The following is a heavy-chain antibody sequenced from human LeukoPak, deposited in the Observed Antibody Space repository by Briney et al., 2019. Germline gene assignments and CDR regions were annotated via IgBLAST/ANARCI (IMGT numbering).Heavy chain of an antibody. CDR3: ARDGSY. CDR1: GFSFSSYN. J-gene: IGHJ4*02. V-gene: IGHV3-21*01. Sequence: GGSLRLSCVASGFSFSSYNMNWVRQAPGKGLEWVSSISRSASNIYYADSVKGRFTISRDNAKNSLYLQMDSLRVEDTAVYYCARDGSYWGQGTLVTVS. CDR2: ISRSASNI.